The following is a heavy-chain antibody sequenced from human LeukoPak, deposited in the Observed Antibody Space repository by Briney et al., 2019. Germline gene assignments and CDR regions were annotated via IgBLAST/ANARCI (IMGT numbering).Heavy chain of an antibody. V-gene: IGHV3-30*04. CDR2: ISFDGGKT. CDR3: AKDIIGYAPL. J-gene: IGHJ4*02. D-gene: IGHD2-8*01. Sequence: GGSLRLSCAASRFTFTTSSMHWVRQAPGKGLEWVALISFDGGKTSYVDSVRGRFTISRDNSKNSLYLQMNSLRIEDTAFYYCAKDIIGYAPLWGQGTLVTVSS. CDR1: RFTFTTSS.